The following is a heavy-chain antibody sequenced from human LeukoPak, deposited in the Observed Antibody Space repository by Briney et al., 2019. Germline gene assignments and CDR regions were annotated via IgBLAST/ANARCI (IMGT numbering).Heavy chain of an antibody. D-gene: IGHD3-22*01. Sequence: ASVKVSCKTSGYTFSRHGITWVRQAPGQGLEWMGWVSGYNGNTNYAQDVQGRVTMTTDTSTNTAYMELRSLRSDDTAVYYCAKDIHPGLDSGASCCFDYWGQGTPVTVSS. CDR3: AKDIHPGLDSGASCCFDY. CDR2: VSGYNGNT. V-gene: IGHV1-18*01. J-gene: IGHJ4*02. CDR1: GYTFSRHG.